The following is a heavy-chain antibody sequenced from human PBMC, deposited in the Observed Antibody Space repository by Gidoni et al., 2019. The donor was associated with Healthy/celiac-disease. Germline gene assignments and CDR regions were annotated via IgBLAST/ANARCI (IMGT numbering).Heavy chain of an antibody. V-gene: IGHV3-21*01. D-gene: IGHD3-10*01. CDR3: ARVTVTMVRGPKPFYFDY. CDR1: GFTFSSYS. J-gene: IGHJ4*02. Sequence: EVQLVESGGGLVKPGGSLRLSCAASGFTFSSYSMNWVRQAPGKGLEWVSSISSSSSYIYYADSVKGRFTISRDNAKNSLYLQMNSLRAEDTAVYYCARVTVTMVRGPKPFYFDYWGQGTLVTVSS. CDR2: ISSSSSYI.